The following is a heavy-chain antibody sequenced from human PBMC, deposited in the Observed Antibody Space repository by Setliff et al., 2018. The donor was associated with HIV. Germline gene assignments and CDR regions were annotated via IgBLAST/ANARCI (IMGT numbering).Heavy chain of an antibody. CDR3: ARVPTSSWYVTTQRTKEYFHQ. CDR2: IYYIGNT. D-gene: IGHD6-13*01. Sequence: SETLSLTCTVSGGSISGGGYYWSWIRQHPGKGLDWIGNIYYIGNTDYNPSLKSRVTMTTDTSTSTVYMEMRSLRSDDTAIYYCARVPTSSWYVTTQRTKEYFHQWGQGTLVTVSS. CDR1: GGSISGGGYY. V-gene: IGHV4-31*03. J-gene: IGHJ1*01.